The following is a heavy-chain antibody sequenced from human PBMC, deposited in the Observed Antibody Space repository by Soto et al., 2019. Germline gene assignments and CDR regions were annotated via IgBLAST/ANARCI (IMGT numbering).Heavy chain of an antibody. J-gene: IGHJ4*02. V-gene: IGHV3-23*01. CDR3: TKGMMLGGGSPLYCFDY. Sequence: VQLLESGGGLVQPGGSLRLSCAASGFTFSSYAMSWVRQAPGKGLEWVSAISGSGGSTYYADSVKGRFTISRDNSKNTLYLQMISLRAEDTAVYYCTKGMMLGGGSPLYCFDYWGQVNLVAVSS. CDR1: GFTFSSYA. D-gene: IGHD2-15*01. CDR2: ISGSGGST.